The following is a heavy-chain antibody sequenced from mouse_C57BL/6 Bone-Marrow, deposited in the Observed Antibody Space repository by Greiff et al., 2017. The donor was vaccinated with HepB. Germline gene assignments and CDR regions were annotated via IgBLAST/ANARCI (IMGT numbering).Heavy chain of an antibody. Sequence: QVQLQQPGAELVRPGTSVKLSCKASGYTFTSYWMHWVKQRPGQGLEWIGVIDPSDSYTNYNQKFKGKATLTVDTSSSTAYMQLSSLTSEDSAVYYCARMTLYDGYYPHAMDYWGQGTSVTVSS. J-gene: IGHJ4*01. CDR1: GYTFTSYW. V-gene: IGHV1-59*01. CDR2: IDPSDSYT. CDR3: ARMTLYDGYYPHAMDY. D-gene: IGHD2-3*01.